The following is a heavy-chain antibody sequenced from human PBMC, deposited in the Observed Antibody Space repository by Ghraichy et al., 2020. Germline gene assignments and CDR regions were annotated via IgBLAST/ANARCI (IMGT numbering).Heavy chain of an antibody. CDR1: GGSFSGYY. Sequence: SETLSLTCAVYGGSFSGYYWSWIRQPPGKGLEWIGEINHSGSTNYNPSLKSRVTISVDTSKNQFSLKLSSVTAADTAVYYCARGRSIAAAGTEGILAETHDPRSFDYWGQGTLVTVSS. D-gene: IGHD6-13*01. CDR3: ARGRSIAAAGTEGILAETHDPRSFDY. CDR2: INHSGST. J-gene: IGHJ4*02. V-gene: IGHV4-34*01.